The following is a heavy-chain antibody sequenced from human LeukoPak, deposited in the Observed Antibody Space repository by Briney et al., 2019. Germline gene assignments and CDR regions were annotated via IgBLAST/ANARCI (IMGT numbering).Heavy chain of an antibody. CDR3: ARGVAAAGRKFFDS. D-gene: IGHD6-13*01. J-gene: IGHJ4*02. CDR2: INPNSGGT. CDR1: GYTFTGYY. V-gene: IGHV1-2*02. Sequence: ASVKVSCKASGYTFTGYYMHWVRQAPGQGLEWMGWINPNSGGTNYAQKFQGRVTMTRDTSISTAYMELTSLTSDDTAVYYCARGVAAAGRKFFDSWGQGTLVTVSS.